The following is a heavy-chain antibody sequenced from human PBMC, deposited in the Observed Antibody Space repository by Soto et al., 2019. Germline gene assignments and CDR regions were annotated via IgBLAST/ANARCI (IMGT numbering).Heavy chain of an antibody. CDR2: IRSSSTYT. CDR3: ARDGSRYCSSTSCLSGYYYYGMDV. V-gene: IGHV3-11*06. CDR1: GFTFSYYY. Sequence: QVQLVESGGGLVKPGGSLSLSWAASGFTFSYYYMSWIRQAPGRGLEWVSNIRSSSTYTNYADSVKGRFTISRDNANNSLNLQLTSLRAEDTAVYYCARDGSRYCSSTSCLSGYYYYGMDVWGQGTTVTVSS. D-gene: IGHD2-2*01. J-gene: IGHJ6*02.